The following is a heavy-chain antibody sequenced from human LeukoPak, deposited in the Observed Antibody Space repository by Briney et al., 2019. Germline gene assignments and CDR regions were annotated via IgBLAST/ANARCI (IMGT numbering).Heavy chain of an antibody. V-gene: IGHV1-18*01. CDR3: ASDNPSLGWELLVQSGGGLDP. J-gene: IGHJ5*02. CDR1: GYTFTSYG. D-gene: IGHD1-26*01. CDR2: INTYNGDT. Sequence: ASVKVSCTASGYTFTSYGITWVRQAPGQGLEWMGWINTYNGDTNYAQNLQGRVSMTTDTSTSTAYMELRTLRSDDTAMYYCASDNPSLGWELLVQSGGGLDPWGQGTLVTVSS.